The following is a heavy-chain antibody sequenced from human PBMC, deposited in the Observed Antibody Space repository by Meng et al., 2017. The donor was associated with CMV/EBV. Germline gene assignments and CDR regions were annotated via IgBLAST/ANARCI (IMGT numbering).Heavy chain of an antibody. D-gene: IGHD3-10*01. CDR1: GGTFSSYA. Sequence: QVQLVQSGAEVKKPGSSVKVSGKASGGTFSSYAISWVRQAPGQGLEWMGGIIPIFGTANYAQKFQGRVTITADESTSTAYMELSSLRSEDTAVYYCARRGSYYGSGSYYNWFDPWGQGTLVTVSS. J-gene: IGHJ5*02. CDR3: ARRGSYYGSGSYYNWFDP. CDR2: IIPIFGTA. V-gene: IGHV1-69*12.